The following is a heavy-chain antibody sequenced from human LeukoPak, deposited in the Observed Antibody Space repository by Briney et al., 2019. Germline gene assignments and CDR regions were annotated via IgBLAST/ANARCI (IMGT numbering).Heavy chain of an antibody. Sequence: ESGPTLGNPTQTLTLARTFSGVTLSAGSVGVGGIRQTPGKALEWLALIYWDDDKRSRPSLKSRLTITKDTSKNQVVLTMTNMDPVDTARYYCAHRSSSGNWCDLWGQGTLVTVSS. J-gene: IGHJ5*02. V-gene: IGHV2-5*02. CDR2: IYWDDDK. CDR1: GVTLSAGSVG. D-gene: IGHD6-13*01. CDR3: AHRSSSGNWCDL.